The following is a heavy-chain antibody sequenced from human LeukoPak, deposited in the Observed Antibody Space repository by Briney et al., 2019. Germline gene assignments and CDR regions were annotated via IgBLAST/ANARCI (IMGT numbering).Heavy chain of an antibody. CDR3: ARSPQGDDYGDY. V-gene: IGHV1-8*03. CDR2: MNPNSGNT. CDR1: GYTFTSYD. Sequence: AASVKVSCKASGYTFTSYDINWVRQATGQGLEWMGWMNPNSGNTGYAQKFQGRVTITRNTSISTAYMELSSLRSEDTAVYYCARSPQGDDYGDYWGQGTLVTVSS. J-gene: IGHJ4*02. D-gene: IGHD3-10*01.